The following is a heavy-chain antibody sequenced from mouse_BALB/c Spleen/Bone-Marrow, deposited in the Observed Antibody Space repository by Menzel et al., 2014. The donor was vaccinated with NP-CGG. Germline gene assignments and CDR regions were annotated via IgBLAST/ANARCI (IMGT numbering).Heavy chain of an antibody. D-gene: IGHD2-2*01. CDR2: IDPANGN. CDR1: GFNVKDTY. Sequence: EVKLVESGAELVKPGASVKLSCTASGFNVKDTYIHWVKQRPEQGLEWIGRIDPANGNITADTSSNTAYLQLSSLTSEDTAVYYCASYVYGYYFDYWGQGTTLTVSS. J-gene: IGHJ2*01. V-gene: IGHV14-3*02. CDR3: ASYVYGYYFDY.